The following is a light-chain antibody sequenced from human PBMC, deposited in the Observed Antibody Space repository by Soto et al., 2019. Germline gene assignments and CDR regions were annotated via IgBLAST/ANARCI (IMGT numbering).Light chain of an antibody. V-gene: IGKV3-20*01. Sequence: EIVVTQSPATLSLSPGERATLSCRASQSVSTYVAWFQHKLGQAPRLLIYGASSRATGIPDRFSGSGSGTDFTLTISRLEPEDFAVYYCQQYGSSTTTFGQGTKVEIK. J-gene: IGKJ1*01. CDR2: GAS. CDR1: QSVSTY. CDR3: QQYGSSTTT.